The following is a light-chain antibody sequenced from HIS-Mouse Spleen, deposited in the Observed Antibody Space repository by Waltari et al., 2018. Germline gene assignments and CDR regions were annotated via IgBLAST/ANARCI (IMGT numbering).Light chain of an antibody. CDR1: RSVSSN. CDR3: QQYNNWPPIT. J-gene: IGKJ5*01. Sequence: EIVMTQSPATLSVSPGERATLSCRASRSVSSNLAWYQQKPGQAPRLLIYGASTRATGIPARFSGSGSGTEFTLTISSMQSEDFAVYYGQQYNNWPPITFGQGTRLEIK. CDR2: GAS. V-gene: IGKV3-15*01.